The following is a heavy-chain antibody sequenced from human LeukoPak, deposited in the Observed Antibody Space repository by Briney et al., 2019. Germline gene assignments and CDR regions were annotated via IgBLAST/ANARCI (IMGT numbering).Heavy chain of an antibody. CDR3: ARDLGIAARPDY. D-gene: IGHD6-6*01. J-gene: IGHJ4*02. CDR2: IYYSGST. CDR1: GGYIRSYY. Sequence: SETLSLTCTVSGGYIRSYYWSWIRQPPGKGLEWIGYIYYSGSTNYNPSLKSRVTISVDTSKKQLSLKLSSVTAADTAVYYCARDLGIAARPDYWGQGTLVTVSS. V-gene: IGHV4-59*01.